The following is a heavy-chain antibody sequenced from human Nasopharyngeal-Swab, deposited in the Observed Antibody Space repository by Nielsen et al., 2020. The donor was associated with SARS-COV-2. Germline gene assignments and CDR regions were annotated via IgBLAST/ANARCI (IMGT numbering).Heavy chain of an antibody. Sequence: GESLKISCAASGFTFSSYAMSWVRQAPGKGLEWVSAISGSGGSTYYADSVKGRFTISRDNSKNTLYLQMNSLRAEDTAVYYCAKGPTYYYDSSGENYYYYGMDVWGQGTTVTVSS. D-gene: IGHD3-22*01. CDR2: ISGSGGST. V-gene: IGHV3-23*01. J-gene: IGHJ6*02. CDR1: GFTFSSYA. CDR3: AKGPTYYYDSSGENYYYYGMDV.